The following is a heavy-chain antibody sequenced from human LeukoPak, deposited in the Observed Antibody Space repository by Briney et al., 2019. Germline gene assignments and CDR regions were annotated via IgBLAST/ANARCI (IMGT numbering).Heavy chain of an antibody. CDR3: AREREIDYYGSGSYYLIDY. CDR2: INPSGGST. Sequence: ASVKVSCKASGYTFTGYYMHWVRQAPGQGLEWMGIINPSGGSTSYAQKFQGRVTMTRDMSTSTVYMELSSLRSDDTAVYYCAREREIDYYGSGSYYLIDYWGQGNLVTVSS. D-gene: IGHD3-10*01. J-gene: IGHJ4*02. V-gene: IGHV1-46*01. CDR1: GYTFTGYY.